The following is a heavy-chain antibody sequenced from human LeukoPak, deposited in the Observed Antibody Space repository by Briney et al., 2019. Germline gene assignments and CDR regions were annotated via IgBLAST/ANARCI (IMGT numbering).Heavy chain of an antibody. Sequence: GGSLRLSCAASDLTFSRSWMHWVRQAPGKGLVWVSQINHDGSRTGYADSVKGRFTISKDNARNSVYLQMNSLRAEDTAAYYCARDRAYGLDVWGQGTTVTVSS. V-gene: IGHV3-74*01. CDR3: ARDRAYGLDV. CDR2: INHDGSRT. CDR1: DLTFSRSW. J-gene: IGHJ6*02.